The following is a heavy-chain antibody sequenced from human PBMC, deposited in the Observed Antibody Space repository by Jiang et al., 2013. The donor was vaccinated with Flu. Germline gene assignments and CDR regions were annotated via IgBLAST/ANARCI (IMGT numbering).Heavy chain of an antibody. D-gene: IGHD2-21*02. J-gene: IGHJ4*02. V-gene: IGHV4-30-2*01. CDR3: ARVAYCGGDCSLFDY. CDR2: IYHSGST. CDR1: GGSISSGGYS. Sequence: GLVKPSQTLSLTCAVSGGSISSGGYSWSWIRQPPGKGLEWIGYIYHSGSTYYNPSLKSRVTISVDRSKNQFSLKLSSVTAADTAVYYCARVAYCGGDCSLFDYWGQGTLVTVSS.